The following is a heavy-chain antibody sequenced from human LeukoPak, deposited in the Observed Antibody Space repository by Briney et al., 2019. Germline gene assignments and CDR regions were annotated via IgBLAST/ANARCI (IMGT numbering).Heavy chain of an antibody. CDR1: GFTFSSYS. V-gene: IGHV3-21*01. CDR3: ARGEVAGFDY. J-gene: IGHJ4*02. Sequence: PGGSLRLSCAASGFTFSSYSMSWVRQAPGKGLEWVSSISSSSSYIYYADSVKGRFTISRDNAKNSLYLQMNSLRAEDTAVYYCARGEVAGFDYWGQGTLVTVSS. D-gene: IGHD6-19*01. CDR2: ISSSSSYI.